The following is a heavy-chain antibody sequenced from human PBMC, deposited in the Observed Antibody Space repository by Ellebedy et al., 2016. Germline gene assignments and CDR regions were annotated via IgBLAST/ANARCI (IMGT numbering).Heavy chain of an antibody. CDR3: AKDKGSGSYYLT. V-gene: IGHV3-23*01. CDR2: ISGSGGST. J-gene: IGHJ4*02. Sequence: GESLKISXAASGFTFSSYAMSWVRQAPGKGLEWVSAISGSGGSTYYADSVEGRFTISRDNSKNTLYLQMNSLRAEDTAVYYCAKDKGSGSYYLTWGQGTLVTVSS. D-gene: IGHD1-26*01. CDR1: GFTFSSYA.